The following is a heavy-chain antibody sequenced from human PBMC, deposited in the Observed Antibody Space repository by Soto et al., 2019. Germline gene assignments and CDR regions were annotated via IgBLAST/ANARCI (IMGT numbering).Heavy chain of an antibody. D-gene: IGHD2-15*01. J-gene: IGHJ6*02. Sequence: EVQLVESAGGLVKPGGSLRLSCVACGFSFNEAWMKWVRQARGEGLEWVGRIKTSAGGGATDYAAPVQGRFTISSDDSKHALYLHVNSLRTEDTAIYYCTTGSVEGICGQGTTVTVSS. CDR1: GFSFNEAW. CDR2: IKTSAGGGAT. V-gene: IGHV3-15*07. CDR3: TTGSVEGI.